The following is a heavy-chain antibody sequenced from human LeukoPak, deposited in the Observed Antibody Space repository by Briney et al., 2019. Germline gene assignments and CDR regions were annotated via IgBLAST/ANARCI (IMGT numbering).Heavy chain of an antibody. D-gene: IGHD6-19*01. CDR2: IYSDGRT. CDR1: GFTVSSNY. Sequence: GGSLRLSCAASGFTVSSNYMSWVHQAPGKGLEWVSVIYSDGRTYYADSVKGRFTISRDNSKNTLYLQMDSLRAEDTAVYYCAKLKGWYGEGYFDYWGQGTLVTVSS. V-gene: IGHV3-53*01. CDR3: AKLKGWYGEGYFDY. J-gene: IGHJ4*02.